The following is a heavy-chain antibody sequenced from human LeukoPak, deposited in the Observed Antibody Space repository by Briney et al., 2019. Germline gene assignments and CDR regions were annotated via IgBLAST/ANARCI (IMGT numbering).Heavy chain of an antibody. CDR3: ARRPYYGDYGYFDL. CDR1: GGSISSSSYY. J-gene: IGHJ2*01. V-gene: IGHV4-39*01. D-gene: IGHD4-17*01. CDR2: IYYSGST. Sequence: SETLSLTCTVSGGSISSSSYYGGWIRQPPGKGLEWIGSIYYSGSTYYNPSLKSRVTISVDTSKNQFSLKLSSVTAADTAVYYCARRPYYGDYGYFDLWGRGTLVTVSS.